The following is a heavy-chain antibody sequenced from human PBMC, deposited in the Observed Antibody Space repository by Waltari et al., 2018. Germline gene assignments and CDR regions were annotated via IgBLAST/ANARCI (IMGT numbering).Heavy chain of an antibody. V-gene: IGHV3-48*03. D-gene: IGHD3-10*01. CDR2: ISSSGSSI. CDR3: AKVGATMDFDH. Sequence: EVHLVESGGGLVQPGGSLRLSCAASGFSFSSYEMNWVRQAPGKGLDGVAYISSSGSSIYYADSVKGRCTGSRDNAKNSVYLQMSSLRAGDTSVYYCAKVGATMDFDHWGQGTLVTVSS. CDR1: GFSFSSYE. J-gene: IGHJ4*02.